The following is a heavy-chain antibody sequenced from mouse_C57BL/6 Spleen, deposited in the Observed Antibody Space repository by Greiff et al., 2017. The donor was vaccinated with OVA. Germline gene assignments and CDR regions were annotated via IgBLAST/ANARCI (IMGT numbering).Heavy chain of an antibody. Sequence: QVHVKQPGTELVKPGASVKLSCKASGYTFTSYWMHWVKQRPGQGLEWIGNINPSNGGTNYNEKFKSKATLTVDKSSSTAYMQLSSLTSEDSAVYYCATTAQATYDYAMDYWGQGTSVTVSS. V-gene: IGHV1-53*01. CDR1: GYTFTSYW. D-gene: IGHD3-2*02. J-gene: IGHJ4*01. CDR2: INPSNGGT. CDR3: ATTAQATYDYAMDY.